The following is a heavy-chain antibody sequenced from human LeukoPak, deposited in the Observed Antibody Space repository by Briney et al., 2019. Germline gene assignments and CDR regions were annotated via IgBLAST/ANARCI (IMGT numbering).Heavy chain of an antibody. V-gene: IGHV1-18*04. D-gene: IGHD3-10*01. CDR1: GYTFTGYY. CDR3: ARDRGNYYGSGSYI. J-gene: IGHJ4*02. CDR2: ISAYNGNT. Sequence: GASVKVSCKASGYTFTGYYMHWVRQAPGQGLEWMGWISAYNGNTNYAQKLQGRVTMTTDTSTSTAYMELRSLRSDDTAVYYCARDRGNYYGSGSYIWGQGTLVTVSS.